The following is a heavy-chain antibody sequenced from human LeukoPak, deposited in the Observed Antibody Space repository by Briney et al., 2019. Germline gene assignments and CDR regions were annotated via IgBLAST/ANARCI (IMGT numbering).Heavy chain of an antibody. V-gene: IGHV4-38-2*02. D-gene: IGHD3-10*01. CDR3: ARGPRFGELLWHWFDP. J-gene: IGHJ5*02. CDR2: MYHSGST. CDR1: GYSISSGHY. Sequence: PSETLSLTCTVSGYSISSGHYWGWIRPPPGKGLEWNGSMYHSGSTYYNPPLKSRVTISEDTSKNQFSLKLRSVTAADTAVYYCARGPRFGELLWHWFDPWGQGTLVTVSS.